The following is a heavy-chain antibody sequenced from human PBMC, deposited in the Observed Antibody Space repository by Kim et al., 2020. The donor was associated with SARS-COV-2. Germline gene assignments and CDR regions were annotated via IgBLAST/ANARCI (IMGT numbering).Heavy chain of an antibody. CDR3: AKDMASSSGWYGVRYYYYYGMDV. CDR1: GFTFDDYA. D-gene: IGHD6-19*01. CDR2: ISWNSGSI. V-gene: IGHV3-9*01. Sequence: GGSLRLSCAASGFTFDDYAMHWVRQAPGKGLEWVSGISWNSGSIGYADSVKGRFTISRDNAKNSLYLQMNSLRAEDTALYYCAKDMASSSGWYGVRYYYYYGMDVWGQGTTVTVSS. J-gene: IGHJ6*02.